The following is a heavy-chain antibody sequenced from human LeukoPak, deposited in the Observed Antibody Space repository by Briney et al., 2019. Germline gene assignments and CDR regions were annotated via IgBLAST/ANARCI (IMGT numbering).Heavy chain of an antibody. CDR3: VRGYNYRFEY. Sequence: GGSLRLSCAVSGFTVNSYWMHWVRQGPGKGLVWVSHINSDGSTTGYADSVKGRFTISRDSANNTLLLEINNLRAEDTAVYYCVRGYNYRFEYWGQGTLVIVSS. V-gene: IGHV3-74*01. CDR1: GFTVNSYW. CDR2: INSDGSTT. D-gene: IGHD5-24*01. J-gene: IGHJ4*02.